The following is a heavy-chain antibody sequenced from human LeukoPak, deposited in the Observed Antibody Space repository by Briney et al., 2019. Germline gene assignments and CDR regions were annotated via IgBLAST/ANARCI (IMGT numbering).Heavy chain of an antibody. CDR1: GGSISSYY. Sequence: SETLSLTCTVSGGSISSYYWSWIRQPPGKGLEWIGYIYYSGSTNYNPSLKGRVTISVETSKNQFSLKLSSVTAADTAVYSCARGRMPDYYDSSGYQRRFDYWGQGTLVTVSS. D-gene: IGHD3-22*01. CDR3: ARGRMPDYYDSSGYQRRFDY. CDR2: IYYSGST. V-gene: IGHV4-59*01. J-gene: IGHJ4*02.